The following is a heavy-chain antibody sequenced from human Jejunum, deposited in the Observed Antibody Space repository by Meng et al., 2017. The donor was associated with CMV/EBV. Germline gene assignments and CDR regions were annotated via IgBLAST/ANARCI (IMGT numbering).Heavy chain of an antibody. CDR1: GYSFSNYF. V-gene: IGHV1-46*01. CDR3: AGEIPSTGSFDS. D-gene: IGHD3-9*01. J-gene: IGHJ4*02. Sequence: CKASGYSFSNYFKHWVRQAPGQGLEWMGVISPSGDSTNYAQKFQGRVIMTADTSTNTVYMDLSSLRSEDTAFYYCAGEIPSTGSFDSWGQGTLVTVSS. CDR2: ISPSGDST.